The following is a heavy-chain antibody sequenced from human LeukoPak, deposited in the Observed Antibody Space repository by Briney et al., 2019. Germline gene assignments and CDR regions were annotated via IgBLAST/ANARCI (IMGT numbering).Heavy chain of an antibody. D-gene: IGHD3-16*02. CDR2: ISGSGGST. V-gene: IGHV3-23*01. J-gene: IGHJ4*02. CDR3: ARRLGELSLFPL. Sequence: PGGSLRLSCAASGFTFGSYAMSWVRQAPGKGLEWVSAISGSGGSTYYADSVKGRFTISRDNSKNTLYLQMNSLRAEDTAVYYCARRLGELSLFPLWGQGTLVTVSS. CDR1: GFTFGSYA.